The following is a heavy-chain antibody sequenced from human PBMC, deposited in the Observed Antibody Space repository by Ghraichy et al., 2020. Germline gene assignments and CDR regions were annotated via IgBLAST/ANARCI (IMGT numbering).Heavy chain of an antibody. CDR1: GDSITSRTYY. CDR3: ARHNLAGRWFDP. V-gene: IGHV4-39*01. D-gene: IGHD6-13*01. Sequence: SQTLSLTCTVSGDSITSRTYYWGWIRQPPGKGLEWIGRFYYSGNTYYNSSLKSRVTISVDTSKNQFSLKLSSVTAADTAIYYCARHNLAGRWFDPWGQGTLVTVSS. J-gene: IGHJ5*02. CDR2: FYYSGNT.